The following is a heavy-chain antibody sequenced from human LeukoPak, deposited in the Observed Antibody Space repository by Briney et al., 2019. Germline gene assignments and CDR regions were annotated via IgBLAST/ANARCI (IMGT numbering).Heavy chain of an antibody. CDR3: ARRQGGQNWYFDL. J-gene: IGHJ2*01. Sequence: HGESLKIPCKGSGYSFTSYWIGWVRQMPGKGLEWMGIIYPGDSDTRYSPSFQGQVTISADKSISTAYLQWSSLKASDTAMYCCARRQGGQNWYFDLWGRGTMVTVSS. CDR2: IYPGDSDT. CDR1: GYSFTSYW. D-gene: IGHD3-16*01. V-gene: IGHV5-51*01.